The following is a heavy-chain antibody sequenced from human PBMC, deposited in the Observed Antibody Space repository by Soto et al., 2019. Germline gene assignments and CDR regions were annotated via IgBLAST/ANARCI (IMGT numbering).Heavy chain of an antibody. CDR1: GGSISSYY. CDR2: IYYSGST. V-gene: IGHV4-59*08. CDR3: ARIAVPGRIYYSYGMDV. Sequence: SETLSLTCTVSGGSISSYYGSWIRQPPGKGLEWIGYIYYSGSTNYNPSLKSRVTISVDTSKNQFSLKLSSVTAADTAVYYCARIAVPGRIYYSYGMDVWGQGTTVTVSS. D-gene: IGHD6-13*01. J-gene: IGHJ6*02.